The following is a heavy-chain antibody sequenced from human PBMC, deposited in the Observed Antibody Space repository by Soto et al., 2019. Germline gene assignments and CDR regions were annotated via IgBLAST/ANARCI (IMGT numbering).Heavy chain of an antibody. CDR2: VYHSGST. Sequence: PSETLSLTCAVSGYSISSGYYWGWIRQPPGKGLEWIGSVYHSGSTYYNPSLRSRVTILVDKSKNQFSLKLSSVTAADTAVYFCVSRIPSWVFDYWGLGTLVTVSS. V-gene: IGHV4-38-2*01. CDR3: VSRIPSWVFDY. J-gene: IGHJ4*01. D-gene: IGHD2-21*01. CDR1: GYSISSGYY.